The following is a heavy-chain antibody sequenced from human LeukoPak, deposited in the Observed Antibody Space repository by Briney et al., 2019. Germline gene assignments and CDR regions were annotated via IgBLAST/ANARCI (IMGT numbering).Heavy chain of an antibody. CDR2: IYYSGST. Sequence: SETLSLTCTVSDGSIGSSYWSWIRQPPGKGLEWIGYIYYSGSTNYNPSLKSRVTISVDTSKNQFSLKLSSVTAADTAVYYCARVVYYGSGSSISYYFDYWGQGTLVTVSS. CDR1: DGSIGSSY. J-gene: IGHJ4*02. CDR3: ARVVYYGSGSSISYYFDY. D-gene: IGHD3-10*01. V-gene: IGHV4-59*01.